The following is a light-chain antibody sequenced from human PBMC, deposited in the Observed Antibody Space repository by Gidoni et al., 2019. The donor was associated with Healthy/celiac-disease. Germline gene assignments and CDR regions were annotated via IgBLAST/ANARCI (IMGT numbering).Light chain of an antibody. V-gene: IGKV3-20*01. Sequence: ERATLSCRASQSVSSSYLAWYQQKPGQAPRLLIYGASSRATGIPDRFSGSGSGTDFTLTISRLEPEDFAVYYCQQYGSLLTFGGXTKVEIK. CDR2: GAS. CDR1: QSVSSSY. J-gene: IGKJ4*01. CDR3: QQYGSLLT.